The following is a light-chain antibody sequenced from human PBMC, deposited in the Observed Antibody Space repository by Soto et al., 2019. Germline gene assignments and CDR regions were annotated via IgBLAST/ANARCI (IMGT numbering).Light chain of an antibody. CDR1: QDIKNY. J-gene: IGKJ4*01. CDR3: QQYDHFVT. V-gene: IGKV1-33*01. Sequence: DIQMTQSPSSLAASVGDRVTITCRASQDIKNYLNWYQQKPGKAPKLLIYDASNLEIGVPSRFSGSGSGTHFIFTIDSLQPEDIATYDCQQYDHFVTFGGGTKVEF. CDR2: DAS.